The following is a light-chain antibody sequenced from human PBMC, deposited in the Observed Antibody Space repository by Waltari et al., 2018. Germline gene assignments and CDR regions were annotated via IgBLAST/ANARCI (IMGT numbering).Light chain of an antibody. CDR2: WAS. CDR3: QQYTNWPPMYS. Sequence: DIVMTQSPDSLAVSLGERATINCKSSQSVLISSNNKNYLAWYQQKPGQPPKLLIYWASTRESGVPDRFSGSGSGTDFTLTISSLQAEDVAVYYCQQYTNWPPMYSFGQGTKLEIK. V-gene: IGKV4-1*01. J-gene: IGKJ2*01. CDR1: QSVLISSNNKNY.